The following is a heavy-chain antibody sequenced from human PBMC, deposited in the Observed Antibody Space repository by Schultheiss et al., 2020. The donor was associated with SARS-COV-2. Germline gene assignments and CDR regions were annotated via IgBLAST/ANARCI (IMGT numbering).Heavy chain of an antibody. CDR3: ARGRRDGYNKYYFDY. J-gene: IGHJ4*02. V-gene: IGHV4-34*01. D-gene: IGHD5-24*01. Sequence: SETLSLTFAVYGGSFSGYYWSWIRQPPGKGLEWIGEINHSGSTNYNPSLKSRVTISVDTSKNQFSLKLSSVTAADTAVYYCARGRRDGYNKYYFDYWGQGTLVTVSS. CDR2: INHSGST. CDR1: GGSFSGYY.